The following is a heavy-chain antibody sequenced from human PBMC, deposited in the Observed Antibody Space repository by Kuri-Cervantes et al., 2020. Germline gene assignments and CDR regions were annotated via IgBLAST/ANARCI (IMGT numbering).Heavy chain of an antibody. CDR3: ARDRYESHYNGFYYYYCYMDV. Sequence: SETLSLTCTVSGGSISSGGYYWSWIRQHPGKGLEWIGYIYYSGSTYYNPSLKSRVTISVDTSKNQFSLKLSSVTAADTAVYYCARDRYESHYNGFYYYYCYMDVWGKGTTVTVSS. J-gene: IGHJ6*03. CDR1: GGSISSGGYY. D-gene: IGHD3-10*01. CDR2: IYYSGST. V-gene: IGHV4-31*03.